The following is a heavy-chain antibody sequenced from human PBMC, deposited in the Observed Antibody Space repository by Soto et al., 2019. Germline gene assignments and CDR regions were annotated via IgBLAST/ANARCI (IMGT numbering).Heavy chain of an antibody. CDR3: ARSLTTSSGDFDT. Sequence: SETLSLTCYVSGDFIGSGDYYWTWIRQPPRTGLEYIGYIYKTGKTYYNQSLKSRPFISLDTSKSQFFLRLTSVTAADTPMHECARSLTTSSGDFDTRDQRTLVTISS. D-gene: IGHD6-6*01. CDR1: GDFIGSGDYY. V-gene: IGHV4-30-4*01. J-gene: IGHJ5*01. CDR2: IYKTGKT.